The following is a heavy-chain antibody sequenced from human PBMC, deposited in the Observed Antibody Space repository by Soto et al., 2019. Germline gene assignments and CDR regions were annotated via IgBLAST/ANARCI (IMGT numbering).Heavy chain of an antibody. CDR3: AHSSTDLNHAMEV. J-gene: IGHJ6*01. Sequence: QITLKESGPTLVKPTQTLTLTCAFSGLSLTTNGLSVGWVRQPPGKALEWLALIYWDDDKRYSPSLKSRLTIARDTSKNHVVLTITTMDPVATATYYCAHSSTDLNHAMEVWGQGTTV. V-gene: IGHV2-5*02. D-gene: IGHD3-3*01. CDR2: IYWDDDK. CDR1: GLSLTTNGLS.